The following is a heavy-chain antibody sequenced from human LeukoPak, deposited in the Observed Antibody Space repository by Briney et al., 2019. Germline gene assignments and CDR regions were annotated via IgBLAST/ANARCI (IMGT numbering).Heavy chain of an antibody. Sequence: PSETLSLTCDVYGASFTGYYWSWIRQSPGKWLEWIGEMNQRGSMNYNPSLKSRVTISVDTSKNQFSLKLSSVTAADTAVYYCANGYSSGWGSVGEYWGQGTLVTVSS. CDR2: MNQRGSM. CDR3: ANGYSSGWGSVGEY. V-gene: IGHV4-34*01. CDR1: GASFTGYY. J-gene: IGHJ4*02. D-gene: IGHD6-19*01.